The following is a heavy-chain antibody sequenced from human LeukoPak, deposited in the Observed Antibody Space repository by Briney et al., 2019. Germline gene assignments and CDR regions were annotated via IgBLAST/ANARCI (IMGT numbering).Heavy chain of an antibody. J-gene: IGHJ3*02. CDR1: GYTFTSYG. D-gene: IGHD3-22*01. CDR2: ISAYNGNT. V-gene: IGHV1-18*01. CDR3: ARDYFDSGGYQGEAFDI. Sequence: ASVKVSCKASGYTFTSYGISWVRQAPGQELEWMEWISAYNGNTNYAQKLQGRVTMTTDTSTSTAYMELRSLRSDDTAMYYCARDYFDSGGYQGEAFDIWGQGTMVTVSP.